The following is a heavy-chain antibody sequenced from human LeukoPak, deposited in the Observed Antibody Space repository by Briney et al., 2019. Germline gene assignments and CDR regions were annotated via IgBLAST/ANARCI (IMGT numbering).Heavy chain of an antibody. CDR1: GFAFSSYS. Sequence: PGGSLRLSCAASGFAFSSYSMNWVRQAPGEGLEWVSSISSSGGYIYYADSLKGRFTISRDNAKNSLYLQMNSLRAEDTAVYYCARDSQASSSWYKYFDLWGRGTLVTVSS. V-gene: IGHV3-21*01. J-gene: IGHJ2*01. CDR2: ISSSGGYI. CDR3: ARDSQASSSWYKYFDL. D-gene: IGHD6-13*01.